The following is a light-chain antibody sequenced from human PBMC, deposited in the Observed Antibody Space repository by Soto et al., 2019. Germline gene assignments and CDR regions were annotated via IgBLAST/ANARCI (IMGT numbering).Light chain of an antibody. CDR2: AAS. Sequence: DIQMTQSPSSLSASVGDTVTITCRASQGISNYLAWYQQKPGPVPNLLIYAASTLQSGVPSRFSGSGSGTDFTLTISSLRPEDVATYYCQKYNNAPRTFGQGTKVEI. CDR1: QGISNY. CDR3: QKYNNAPRT. V-gene: IGKV1-27*01. J-gene: IGKJ1*01.